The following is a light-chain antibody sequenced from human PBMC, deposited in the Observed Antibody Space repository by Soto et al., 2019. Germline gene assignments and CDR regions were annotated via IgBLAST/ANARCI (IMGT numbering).Light chain of an antibody. Sequence: EIVLTQSQATLSLSPGERATLSCRASQSVSSYLAWYQQKPGQAPRLLIYHASNRATGLPARFSGSGSGTDFTLTISGLEPEDFAVYYCQQRSNWPPWTFGPGTKVEIK. J-gene: IGKJ1*01. CDR3: QQRSNWPPWT. CDR1: QSVSSY. CDR2: HAS. V-gene: IGKV3-11*01.